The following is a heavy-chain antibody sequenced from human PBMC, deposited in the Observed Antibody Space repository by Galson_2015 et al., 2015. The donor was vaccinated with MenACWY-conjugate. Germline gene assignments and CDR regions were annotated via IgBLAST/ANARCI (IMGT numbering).Heavy chain of an antibody. CDR1: GLTLSNYA. D-gene: IGHD2-21*01. V-gene: IGHV3-23*01. Sequence: SLRLSCAASGLTLSNYAMSWVRQAPGRGLEWVSAINSAGNTDYPDSVKGRFTISRDNSKKTLYMQMKSRRAADTAMYYYWRDLGTAIADAFDIWGQGTPVTVSS. CDR3: WRDLGTAIADAFDI. CDR2: INSAGNT. J-gene: IGHJ3*02.